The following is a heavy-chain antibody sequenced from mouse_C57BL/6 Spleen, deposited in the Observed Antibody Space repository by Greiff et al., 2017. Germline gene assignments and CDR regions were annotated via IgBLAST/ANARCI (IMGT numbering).Heavy chain of an antibody. J-gene: IGHJ2*01. D-gene: IGHD1-1*01. CDR3: ARSAYGSSYDYFDY. V-gene: IGHV1-84*01. CDR2: IYPGSGNT. Sequence: VQLVESGPELVKPGASVKISCKASGYTFTDYYINWVKQRPGQGLEWIGWIYPGSGNTKYNEKFKGKATLTVDTSSSTAYMQLSSLTSEDSAVYFCARSAYGSSYDYFDYWGQGTTLTVSS. CDR1: GYTFTDYY.